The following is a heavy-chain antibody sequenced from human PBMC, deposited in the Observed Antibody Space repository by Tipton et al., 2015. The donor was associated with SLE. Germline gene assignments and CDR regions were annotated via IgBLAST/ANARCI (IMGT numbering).Heavy chain of an antibody. Sequence: SLRLSCAASGFTFSSYAMSWVRQAPGKGLEWVAVIWYDGSNKYYADSVKGRFTISRDNSKNTLYLQMNSLRAEDTAVYYCARDAFWSGYYYYYYMDVWGKGTTVTASS. CDR3: ARDAFWSGYYYYYYMDV. D-gene: IGHD3-3*01. CDR2: IWYDGSNK. J-gene: IGHJ6*03. CDR1: GFTFSSYA. V-gene: IGHV3-33*08.